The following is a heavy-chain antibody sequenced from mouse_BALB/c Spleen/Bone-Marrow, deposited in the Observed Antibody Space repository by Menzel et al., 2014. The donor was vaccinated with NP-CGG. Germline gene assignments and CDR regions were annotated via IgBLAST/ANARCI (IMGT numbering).Heavy chain of an antibody. V-gene: IGHV1S34*01. CDR3: ARSMITTDYFDY. D-gene: IGHD2-4*01. Sequence: LVKTGASVKISCKASGYSFXGYYMHWVKQSHGKSLEWIGYISCYNGAASYNQKFKGKATFTVDTSSSTAYMQFNSLTSEDSAVYYCARSMITTDYFDYWGQGTTLTVSS. CDR2: ISCYNGAA. J-gene: IGHJ2*01. CDR1: GYSFXGYY.